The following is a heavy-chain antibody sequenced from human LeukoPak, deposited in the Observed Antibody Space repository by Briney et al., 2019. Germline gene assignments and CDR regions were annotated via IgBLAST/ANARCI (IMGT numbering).Heavy chain of an antibody. CDR2: IYYSGST. CDR1: GASISTYY. J-gene: IGHJ6*02. Sequence: SETLSLTCAVSGASISTYYWSWIRQPPGKGLEWIGYIYYSGSTNYNPSLKSRVTISVDTSKNQFSLKLSSVTAADTAVYYCARDPRLSGMDVWGQGTTVTVSS. CDR3: ARDPRLSGMDV. V-gene: IGHV4-59*01. D-gene: IGHD3-22*01.